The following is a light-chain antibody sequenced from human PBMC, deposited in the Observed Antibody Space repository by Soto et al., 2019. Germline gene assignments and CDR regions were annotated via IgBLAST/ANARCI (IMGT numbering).Light chain of an antibody. Sequence: EIVLTQSTGTLSLSPGERATLSCRASQSVSNNYLAWYQQKPGQAPRLLIYDASHRAAGIPARFSGSGFGTDFTLTISSLEPEDAAVYYCQQRSNWPPITFGQGTRLEIK. CDR1: QSVSNNY. J-gene: IGKJ5*01. CDR3: QQRSNWPPIT. CDR2: DAS. V-gene: IGKV3-11*01.